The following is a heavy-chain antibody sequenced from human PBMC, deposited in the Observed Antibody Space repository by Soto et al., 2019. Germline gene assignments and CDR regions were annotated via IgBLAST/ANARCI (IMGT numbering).Heavy chain of an antibody. J-gene: IGHJ4*02. CDR1: GFTFSTYG. V-gene: IGHV3-33*01. CDR2: IWYDGSNE. Sequence: QVQLVESGGGVVQPGRSLRLSCAASGFTFSTYGMHWVRQAPGKGLEWVAVIWYDGSNENYADSVKGRFTISRDNSKNTLNLQMNSLRAEDTAVYYCARDGTSAYSRSWYVGGFDYWGQGILVTVSS. CDR3: ARDGTSAYSRSWYVGGFDY. D-gene: IGHD6-13*01.